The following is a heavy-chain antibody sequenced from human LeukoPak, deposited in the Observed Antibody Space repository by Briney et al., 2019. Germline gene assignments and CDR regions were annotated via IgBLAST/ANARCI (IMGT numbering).Heavy chain of an antibody. CDR2: IYYSGSS. D-gene: IGHD3-22*01. J-gene: IGHJ5*02. V-gene: IGHV4-59*01. CDR1: GGSISSYY. CDR3: AREEIRYESSGRRLSQNWFDP. Sequence: SETLSLTCTVSGGSISSYYWSWIRQPPGKGLEWIGYIYYSGSSKYNPSLKSRVTISGDTSKNQFSLKLSSVTAADTAVYYCAREEIRYESSGRRLSQNWFDPWGQGTLVTVSS.